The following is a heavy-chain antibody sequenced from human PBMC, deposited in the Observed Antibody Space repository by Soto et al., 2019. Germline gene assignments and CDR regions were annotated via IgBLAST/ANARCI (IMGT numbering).Heavy chain of an antibody. J-gene: IGHJ6*02. Sequence: GGSLRLSCAASGFTFSSYGMHWVRQAPGKGLEWVAVISYDGSNKYYADSVKGRFTISRDNSKNTLYLQMNSLRAEDTAVYYCANALSSIAARPSGMDVWGQGTTVTVSS. V-gene: IGHV3-30*18. CDR1: GFTFSSYG. CDR3: ANALSSIAARPSGMDV. D-gene: IGHD6-6*01. CDR2: ISYDGSNK.